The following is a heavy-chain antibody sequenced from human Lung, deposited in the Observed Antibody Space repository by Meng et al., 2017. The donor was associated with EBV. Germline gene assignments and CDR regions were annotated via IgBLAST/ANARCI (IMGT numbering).Heavy chain of an antibody. CDR3: ASGTPGRSYCDY. CDR2: FVNYVDT. V-gene: IGHV1-18*01. J-gene: IGHJ4*02. CDR1: GGTFSSYA. Sequence: QVPLVQSGAEVKKPGSSVKVSCKASGGTFSSYAISWVRQAPGQGLEWMGWFVNYVDTYPAPKFQGRVTMTTDTHTNTAFMELRSLTSDDTAVYYCASGTPGRSYCDYWGQGTLVTVSS. D-gene: IGHD2-15*01.